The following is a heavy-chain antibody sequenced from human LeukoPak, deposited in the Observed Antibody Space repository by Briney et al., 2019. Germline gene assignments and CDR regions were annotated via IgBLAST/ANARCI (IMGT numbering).Heavy chain of an antibody. V-gene: IGHV3-21*01. CDR2: ISSSSSYI. CDR3: ARVRMGLNTVTTFSAFDI. Sequence: PGGSLRLSCAASGFTFSSYSMNWVRQAPGKGLEWVSSISSSSSYIYYADSVKGRFTISRDNAKNSLYLQMNSLRAEDTAVYYCARVRMGLNTVTTFSAFDIWGQGTMVTVSS. CDR1: GFTFSSYS. D-gene: IGHD4-11*01. J-gene: IGHJ3*02.